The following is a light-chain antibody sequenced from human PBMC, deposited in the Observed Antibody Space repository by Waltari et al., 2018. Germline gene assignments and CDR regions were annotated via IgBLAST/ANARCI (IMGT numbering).Light chain of an antibody. J-gene: IGLJ2*01. CDR3: SSFGDSKI. CDR1: DRDIGTYDF. CDR2: SVS. Sequence: QSALRQPASVSGSPGPAITLSCTGTDRDIGTYDFVACYQQHPGEAPKLLIYSVSSRPSGVSGRFSASKSGNTASLTISGLRTEDEATYYCSSFGDSKIFGGGTKLTVL. V-gene: IGLV2-14*03.